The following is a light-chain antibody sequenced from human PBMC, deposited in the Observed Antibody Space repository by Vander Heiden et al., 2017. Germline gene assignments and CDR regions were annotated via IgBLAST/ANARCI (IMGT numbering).Light chain of an antibody. J-gene: IGLJ2*01. V-gene: IGLV3-25*03. CDR3: QSADSSGTYEV. Sequence: SYELTQPPSVPVSPGPPARSTCSGDALPKQYAYWYQQKPGQAPVLVIYKDSDRPSWIPERFSGSSSGTTVTLTISGVQAEDEADYYCQSADSSGTYEVFGGGTKLTVL. CDR2: KDS. CDR1: ALPKQY.